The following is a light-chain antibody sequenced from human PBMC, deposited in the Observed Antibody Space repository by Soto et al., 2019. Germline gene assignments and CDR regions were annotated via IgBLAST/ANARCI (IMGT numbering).Light chain of an antibody. CDR3: QQYNSSPLT. CDR1: QSISSW. J-gene: IGKJ4*01. V-gene: IGKV1-5*01. Sequence: DIQMIQSPSTLSASIGDTVTITCRANQSISSWLAWYQQKPGEAPKLLISEGSSLESRVPSRFSGSGSGTEFTLTISSLPPEDLATYYCQQYNSSPLTFGGGTKVEIK. CDR2: EGS.